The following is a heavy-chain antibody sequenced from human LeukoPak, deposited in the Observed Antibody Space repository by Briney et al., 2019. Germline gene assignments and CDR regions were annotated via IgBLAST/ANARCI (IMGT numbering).Heavy chain of an antibody. D-gene: IGHD1-1*01. CDR1: GCSISSYY. V-gene: IGHV4-59*01. Sequence: SETLSLTCTVSGCSISSYYWSWIRQPPGKGLEWIGYIYYSGSTNYNPSPKSRVTISVDTSKNQFSLKLSSVTAADTAVYYCARIPYNWNDGYYFDYWGQGTLVTVSS. J-gene: IGHJ4*02. CDR3: ARIPYNWNDGYYFDY. CDR2: IYYSGST.